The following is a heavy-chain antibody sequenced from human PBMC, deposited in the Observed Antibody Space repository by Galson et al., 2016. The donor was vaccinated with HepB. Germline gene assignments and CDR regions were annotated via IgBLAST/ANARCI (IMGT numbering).Heavy chain of an antibody. V-gene: IGHV3-48*03. CDR1: GFTLSSYE. J-gene: IGHJ3*02. CDR3: ASERLDSSGYSYPDAFEI. CDR2: ISSSGNII. D-gene: IGHD3-22*01. Sequence: SLRLSCAASGFTLSSYEMNWVRQAPGKGLEWVSYISSSGNIIYYADSVKGRFTVSRDNAKNSLYLQMNNLRAEDTALYYCASERLDSSGYSYPDAFEIWGLGTMVTVSS.